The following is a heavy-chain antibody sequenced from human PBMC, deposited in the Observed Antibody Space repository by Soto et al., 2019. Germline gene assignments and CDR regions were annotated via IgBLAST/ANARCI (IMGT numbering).Heavy chain of an antibody. CDR1: GGSVSSSRW. Sequence: SETLSLTCSVSGGSVSSSRWWSWVRQPPGKGLEWIGEVYYTGSPNYNPSLKSRVAISVDRSKNQFSLKLSSVTAADTAVYYCAIWSRRLLHWGQGTLVTVSS. CDR3: AIWSRRLLH. CDR2: VYYTGSP. J-gene: IGHJ4*02. D-gene: IGHD3-3*01. V-gene: IGHV4-4*02.